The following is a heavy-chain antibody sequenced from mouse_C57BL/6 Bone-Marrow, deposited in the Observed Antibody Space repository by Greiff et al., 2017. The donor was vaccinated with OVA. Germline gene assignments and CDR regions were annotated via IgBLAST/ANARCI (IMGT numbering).Heavy chain of an antibody. CDR3: ARKDYYYGSSYNYAMDY. D-gene: IGHD1-1*01. CDR2: IDPSDSYT. V-gene: IGHV1-69*01. J-gene: IGHJ4*01. Sequence: QVQLQQPGAELVMPGASVKLSCKASGYTFTSYWMHWVKQRPGQGLEWTGEIDPSDSYTNYNQKFKGKSTLTVDKSSSTAYMQLSSLTSEDSAVYYCARKDYYYGSSYNYAMDYWGQGTSVTVSS. CDR1: GYTFTSYW.